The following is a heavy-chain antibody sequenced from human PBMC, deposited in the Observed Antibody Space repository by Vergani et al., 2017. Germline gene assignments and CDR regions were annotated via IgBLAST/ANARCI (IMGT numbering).Heavy chain of an antibody. CDR1: GGSISSYY. CDR2: INHSGST. CDR3: ARGRRGSGYNYGAFDI. J-gene: IGHJ3*02. V-gene: IGHV4-34*01. D-gene: IGHD5-18*01. Sequence: QVQLQESGPGLVKPSETLSLTCTVSGGSISSYYWSWIRQPPGKGLEWIGEINHSGSTNYNPSLKSRVTISVDTSKNQFSLKLSSVTAADTAVYYCARGRRGSGYNYGAFDIWGQGTMVTVSS.